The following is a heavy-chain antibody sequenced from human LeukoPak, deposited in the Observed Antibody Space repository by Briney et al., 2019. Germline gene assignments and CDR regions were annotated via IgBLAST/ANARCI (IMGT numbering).Heavy chain of an antibody. CDR2: IYHSGST. D-gene: IGHD1-26*01. V-gene: IGHV4-38-2*02. J-gene: IGHJ6*03. CDR1: GYSISSGYY. Sequence: PSETLSLTCTVSGYSISSGYYWGWIRQPPGKGLEWIGSIYHSGSTYYNPSLKSRVTISVDTSKNQFSLKLSSVTAADTAVYYCARASQESYYYYSYYMDVWGKGTTVTISS. CDR3: ARASQESYYYYSYYMDV.